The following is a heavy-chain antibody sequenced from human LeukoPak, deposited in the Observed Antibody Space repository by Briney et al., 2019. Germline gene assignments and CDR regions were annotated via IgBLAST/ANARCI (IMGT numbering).Heavy chain of an antibody. Sequence: GGSLRLSCAASGFAFSTFGLHWVRQAPGKGLEWVSGISGSGISTYYADSVKGRFTISRDNSKNTLYLQMNSLRAEDTAVYYCAKDRGATYKDFGPWGQGTLVTVSS. V-gene: IGHV3-23*01. CDR3: AKDRGATYKDFGP. CDR1: GFAFSTFG. CDR2: ISGSGIST. D-gene: IGHD3-10*01. J-gene: IGHJ5*02.